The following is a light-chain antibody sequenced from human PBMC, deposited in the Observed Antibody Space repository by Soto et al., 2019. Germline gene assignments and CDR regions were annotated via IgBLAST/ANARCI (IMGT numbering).Light chain of an antibody. CDR3: SSYTSSSTVI. V-gene: IGLV2-14*03. CDR1: SSDVGGYNY. CDR2: DVR. J-gene: IGLJ2*01. Sequence: QSALTQPASLSGSPGQSITISCTGTSSDVGGYNYVSWYQQHPGKGPKLMIYDVRNRPSGVSNRFSGSRSGNTASLTISGLQAEDEADYYCSSYTSSSTVIFGGGTKVTVL.